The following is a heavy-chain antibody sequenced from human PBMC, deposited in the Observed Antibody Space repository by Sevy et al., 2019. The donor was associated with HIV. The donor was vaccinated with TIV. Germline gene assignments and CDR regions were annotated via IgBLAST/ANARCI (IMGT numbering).Heavy chain of an antibody. V-gene: IGHV4-34*01. CDR2: INHSGST. CDR3: ARGGLPFDY. Sequence: SETLSLTCAVYGGSFSGYYWSWIRQPPGKGLEWIGEINHSGSTNYNPSLKSRVTISVDTSKNQYSLKLSSVTAADTAVYYCARGGLPFDYWGQGTLVTVSS. D-gene: IGHD5-12*01. CDR1: GGSFSGYY. J-gene: IGHJ4*02.